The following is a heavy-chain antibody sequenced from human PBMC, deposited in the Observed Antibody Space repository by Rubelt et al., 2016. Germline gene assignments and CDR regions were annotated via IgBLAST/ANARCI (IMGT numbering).Heavy chain of an antibody. CDR1: GYTFTSYG. CDR2: IIPIFGTA. V-gene: IGHV1-69*13. D-gene: IGHD1-1*01. CDR3: ARQGNDAYNEDY. J-gene: IGHJ4*02. Sequence: QVQLVQSGAEVKKPGASVKVSCKASGYTFTSYGISWVRQAPGQGLEWMGGIIPIFGTANYAQKFQGRVTITADESTSTAYMELSSLRSEDTAVYYCARQGNDAYNEDYWGQGTLVTVSS.